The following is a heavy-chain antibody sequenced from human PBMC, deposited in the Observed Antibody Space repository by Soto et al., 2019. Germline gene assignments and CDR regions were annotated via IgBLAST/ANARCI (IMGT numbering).Heavy chain of an antibody. CDR2: ISSSSSYI. V-gene: IGHV3-21*01. D-gene: IGHD3-22*01. CDR1: GFTFSSYS. J-gene: IGHJ4*02. Sequence: EVQLVESGGGLVKPGGSLRLSCAASGFTFSSYSMNWVRQAPGKGLEWVSSISSSSSYIYYADSVKGRFTISRDNAKNSRYLQMNSLRAEDTAVYYCARVDYDSSGYYFAVDYWGQGTLVTVSS. CDR3: ARVDYDSSGYYFAVDY.